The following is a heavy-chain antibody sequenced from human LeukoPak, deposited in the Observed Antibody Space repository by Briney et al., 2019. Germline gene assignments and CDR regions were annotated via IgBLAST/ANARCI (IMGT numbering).Heavy chain of an antibody. D-gene: IGHD3-3*01. Sequence: SETLSLTCTVSGGSISSGGYYWSWIRQHPGKGLEWIGYIYYSGSTYYNPSLKSRVTISVDTSKNQFSLKLSSVTAADTAVYYCARVYGHDFWSGFPNWFDPWGQGTLVTVSS. V-gene: IGHV4-31*03. CDR2: IYYSGST. CDR1: GGSISSGGYY. CDR3: ARVYGHDFWSGFPNWFDP. J-gene: IGHJ5*02.